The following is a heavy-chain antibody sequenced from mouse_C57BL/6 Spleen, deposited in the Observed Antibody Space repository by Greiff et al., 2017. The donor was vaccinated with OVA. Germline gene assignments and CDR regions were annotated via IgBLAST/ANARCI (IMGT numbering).Heavy chain of an antibody. CDR1: GYTFTDYN. Sequence: EVQVVESGPELVKPGASVKMSCKASGYTFTDYNMHWVKQSHGKSLEWIGYINPNNGGTSYNQKFKGKATLTVNKSSSTAYMELRSLTSEDSAVYYCARRHGNYPCAMDYWGQGTSVTVSS. CDR3: ARRHGNYPCAMDY. CDR2: INPNNGGT. J-gene: IGHJ4*01. V-gene: IGHV1-22*01. D-gene: IGHD2-1*01.